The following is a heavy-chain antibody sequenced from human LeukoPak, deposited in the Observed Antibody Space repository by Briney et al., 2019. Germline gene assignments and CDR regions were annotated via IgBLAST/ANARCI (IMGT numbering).Heavy chain of an antibody. Sequence: GGSLRLSCAASGFTFSSYGMHWVRQAPGEGLEWVAVISYDGSNKYYADSVKGRFTISRDNSKNTLYLQMNSLRAEDTAVYYCARDGNSYYDFWSGYPPPDYWGQGTLVTVSS. V-gene: IGHV3-30*19. J-gene: IGHJ4*02. CDR3: ARDGNSYYDFWSGYPPPDY. CDR2: ISYDGSNK. D-gene: IGHD3-3*01. CDR1: GFTFSSYG.